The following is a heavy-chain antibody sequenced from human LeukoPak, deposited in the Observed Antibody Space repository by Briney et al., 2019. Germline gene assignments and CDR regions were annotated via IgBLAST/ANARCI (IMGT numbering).Heavy chain of an antibody. CDR1: GFTFNTHT. CDR2: IEKNENNK. Sequence: GRSLRLSCAASGFTFNTHTMHWGRQAPGKGLEWVAVIEKNENNKYFAHSARGRFTIPRDNSKNTLYLQMSSLTAEDTAVYFCVRQSEGLDYWGQGTQVTVSS. J-gene: IGHJ4*02. D-gene: IGHD5/OR15-5a*01. CDR3: VRQSEGLDY. V-gene: IGHV3-30-3*01.